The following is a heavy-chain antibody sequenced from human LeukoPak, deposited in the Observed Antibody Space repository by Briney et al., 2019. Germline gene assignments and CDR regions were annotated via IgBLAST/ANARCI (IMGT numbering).Heavy chain of an antibody. J-gene: IGHJ4*02. D-gene: IGHD3-10*01. CDR2: INHSGST. CDR3: AGEML. CDR1: GFTFSSYA. Sequence: LRLSCAASGFTFSSYAMHWVRQPPGKGLEWIGEINHSGSTNYNPSLKSRVTISVDTSKNQFSLKLSSVTAADTAVYYCAGEMLWGQGTLVTVSS. V-gene: IGHV4-34*08.